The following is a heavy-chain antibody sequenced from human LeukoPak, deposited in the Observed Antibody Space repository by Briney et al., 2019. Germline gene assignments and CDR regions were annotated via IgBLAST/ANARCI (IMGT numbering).Heavy chain of an antibody. J-gene: IGHJ4*02. CDR3: ARKRWSGYDFDY. Sequence: GGSLRLSCAPSGFTFSSYEMSWVRQAPGKGLEWLSHIGTSGRPTLYADSVRGRFTISRDNAENSLYLQLNSLRAEDTAVYYSARKRWSGYDFDYWGQGTLVTVSS. CDR1: GFTFSSYE. V-gene: IGHV3-48*03. CDR2: IGTSGRPT. D-gene: IGHD5-12*01.